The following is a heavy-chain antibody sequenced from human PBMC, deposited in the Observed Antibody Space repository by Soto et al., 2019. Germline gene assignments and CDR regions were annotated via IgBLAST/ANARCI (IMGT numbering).Heavy chain of an antibody. CDR1: GGSCSGYY. CDR3: ARVRDDYGDYYFDY. D-gene: IGHD4-17*01. CDR2: INHSGST. J-gene: IGHJ4*02. Sequence: LETLSHTCAVYGGSCSGYYWIWIRQPPGKGLEWIGEINHSGSTNYNPSLKSRVTISVDTSKNQFSLKLSSVTAADTAVYYCARVRDDYGDYYFDYWGQGTLVTVSS. V-gene: IGHV4-34*01.